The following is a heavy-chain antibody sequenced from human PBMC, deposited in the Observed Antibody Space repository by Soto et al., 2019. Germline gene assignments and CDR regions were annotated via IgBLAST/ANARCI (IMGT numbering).Heavy chain of an antibody. V-gene: IGHV3-21*01. CDR2: ISSSSSYI. Sequence: GGSLRLSCAASGFTFSSYSMNWVRQAPGKGLEWVSSISSSSSYIYYANSVKGRFTISRDNAKNSLYLQMNSLRAEDTAVYYCARDIVVVPAAAENWFDPWGQGTLVTVSS. D-gene: IGHD2-2*01. J-gene: IGHJ5*02. CDR1: GFTFSSYS. CDR3: ARDIVVVPAAAENWFDP.